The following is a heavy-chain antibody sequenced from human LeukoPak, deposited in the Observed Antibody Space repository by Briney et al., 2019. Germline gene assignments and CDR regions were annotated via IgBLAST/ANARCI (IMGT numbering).Heavy chain of an antibody. CDR2: ISYDGSNK. J-gene: IGHJ4*02. D-gene: IGHD3-22*01. Sequence: GGSLRLSCAASGFTFSSYAMHWVRQAPGKGLEWVAVISYDGSNKYYADSVKGRFTISRDNSKNTLYLQMNSLRAEDTAVYYCARAYSGYYPVPLYWGQGTLVTVSS. CDR3: ARAYSGYYPVPLY. CDR1: GFTFSSYA. V-gene: IGHV3-30-3*01.